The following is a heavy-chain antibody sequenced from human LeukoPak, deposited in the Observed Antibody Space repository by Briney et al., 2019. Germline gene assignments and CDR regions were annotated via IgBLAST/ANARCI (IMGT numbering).Heavy chain of an antibody. CDR1: GYTFMSYG. CDR3: ARARVGATAILYNWFDP. Sequence: GASVKVSCKASGYTFMSYGISWVRQAPGQGLEWMGWISAYDGNTNYVQKLQGRVTMTIDTSTSSAYMDLRSLRSDDTAVYYCARARVGATAILYNWFDPWGQGTLVTVSS. CDR2: ISAYDGNT. V-gene: IGHV1-18*01. J-gene: IGHJ5*02. D-gene: IGHD1-26*01.